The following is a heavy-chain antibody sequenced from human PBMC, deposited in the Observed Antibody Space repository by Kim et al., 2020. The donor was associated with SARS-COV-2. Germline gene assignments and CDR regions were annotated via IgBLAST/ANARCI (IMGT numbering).Heavy chain of an antibody. Sequence: GGSLRLSCAASGFTSSDYYMTWIRQPPGKGLEWISSISGSGNTINYADSVKGRFTISRDNTKNSLYLQMSSLRSEDTAVYYCARGRHSADWGQGTLVIVS. J-gene: IGHJ4*02. CDR2: ISGSGNTI. V-gene: IGHV3-11*01. D-gene: IGHD4-4*01. CDR3: ARGRHSAD. CDR1: GFTSSDYY.